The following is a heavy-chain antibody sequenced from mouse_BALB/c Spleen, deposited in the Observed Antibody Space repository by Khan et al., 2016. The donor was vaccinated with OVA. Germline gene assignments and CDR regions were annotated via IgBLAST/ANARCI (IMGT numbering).Heavy chain of an antibody. CDR2: ISYDGSN. Sequence: EVQLQESGPGLVKPSQSLSPTCSVTGYSITSGYYWNWIRQFPGNKLEWMGYISYDGSNNYNPSLKNRISITRATSKNQFFLKLNSVTTEDTATYYCARGDYWGQGTTLTVSS. CDR3: ARGDY. V-gene: IGHV3-6*02. CDR1: GYSITSGYY. J-gene: IGHJ2*01.